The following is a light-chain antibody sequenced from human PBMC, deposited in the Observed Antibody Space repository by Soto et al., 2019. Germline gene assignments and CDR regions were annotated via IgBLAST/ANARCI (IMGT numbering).Light chain of an antibody. Sequence: DIVMTQSPDSLAVSLGERVTINCKSSQSLLYSSNNRNYLAWFQQKPGQPPKLLIYWASTRESGVPDRFSGSGSGTDFTLTISSLQAEDVAVYYCQQYYSTPWTFGQGTKVDI. CDR3: QQYYSTPWT. CDR1: QSLLYSSNNRNY. CDR2: WAS. J-gene: IGKJ1*01. V-gene: IGKV4-1*01.